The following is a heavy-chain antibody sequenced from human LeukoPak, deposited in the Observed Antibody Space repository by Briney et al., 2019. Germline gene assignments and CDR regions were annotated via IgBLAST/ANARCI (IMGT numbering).Heavy chain of an antibody. J-gene: IGHJ4*02. CDR3: ARGPVRGVIIYPLDY. CDR1: GFTVSSNY. Sequence: GGSLRLSCAASGFTVSSNYMSGVRQAPGKGLEWVSVIYSGGSTYYADSVKGRFTISRHNSKNTLYLQMNSLRAEDTAVYYCARGPVRGVIIYPLDYWGQGTLVTVSS. D-gene: IGHD3-10*01. CDR2: IYSGGST. V-gene: IGHV3-53*04.